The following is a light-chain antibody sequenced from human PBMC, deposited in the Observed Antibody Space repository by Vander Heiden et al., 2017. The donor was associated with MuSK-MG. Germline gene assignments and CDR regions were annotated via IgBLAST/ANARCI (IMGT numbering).Light chain of an antibody. Sequence: SYVLTQPPSVSVAPGQTARITCGGNNIGSKRVHWYQQKPGQAPVVVVYNDSDRPSGIPERFSGSNSGNTATLTISRVEAGDEADYYCQVWDGSSDHPGVIFGGGTKLTVL. V-gene: IGLV3-21*02. CDR1: NIGSKR. J-gene: IGLJ2*01. CDR3: QVWDGSSDHPGVI. CDR2: NDS.